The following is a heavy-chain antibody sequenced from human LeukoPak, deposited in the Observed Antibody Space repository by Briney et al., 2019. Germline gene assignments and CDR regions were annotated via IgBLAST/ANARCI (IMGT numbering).Heavy chain of an antibody. J-gene: IGHJ4*02. CDR1: GGSISSGGYY. D-gene: IGHD3-22*01. Sequence: PSETLSLTCTVSGGSISSGGYYWSWIRQHPGKGLEWIGYIYYSGSTYYNPSLKSRVTISVDTSKDQFSLKLSSVTAADTAVYYCARQNLLRDFDYWGQGTLVTVSS. CDR2: IYYSGST. CDR3: ARQNLLRDFDY. V-gene: IGHV4-31*03.